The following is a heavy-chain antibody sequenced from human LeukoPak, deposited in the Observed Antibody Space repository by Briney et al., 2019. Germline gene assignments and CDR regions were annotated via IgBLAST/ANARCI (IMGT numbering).Heavy chain of an antibody. CDR2: IWYDVSNK. V-gene: IGHV3-33*06. CDR1: GFTFSSYG. CDR3: AKVKWVAGGAFDI. Sequence: HPGGSLRLSCAASGFTFSSYGMHWVRQAPGKGLEWVAVIWYDVSNKYYADSVKGRFTISRDNSNNTLYLQMNSLRAEDTAVYYCAKVKWVAGGAFDIWGQGTMVTVSS. J-gene: IGHJ3*02. D-gene: IGHD6-19*01.